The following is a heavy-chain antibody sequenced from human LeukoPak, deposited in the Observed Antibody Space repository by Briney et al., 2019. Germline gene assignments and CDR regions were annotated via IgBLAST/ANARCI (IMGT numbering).Heavy chain of an antibody. Sequence: PGRSLRLSCAASGFTFSSYAIHWVRQAPGKGLEWVAVISNDGSDKSYADSVKGRFTISRDNSKNTLYLQMNSLRAEDTAVYFCAKGTVIVGYYFDSWGQGTLVTVSS. CDR2: ISNDGSDK. J-gene: IGHJ4*02. D-gene: IGHD3-22*01. CDR1: GFTFSSYA. CDR3: AKGTVIVGYYFDS. V-gene: IGHV3-30*18.